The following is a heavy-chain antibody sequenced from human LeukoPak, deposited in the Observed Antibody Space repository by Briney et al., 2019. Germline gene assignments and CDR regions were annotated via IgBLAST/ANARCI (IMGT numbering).Heavy chain of an antibody. D-gene: IGHD6-19*01. CDR3: VKETNSGWYDY. J-gene: IGHJ4*02. Sequence: QSGGSLRLSCAASGFAFSTHVMDWVRQAPGRGLVWVSGINGRGDSRHYADSVRGRFTISRDNSNNTLQLQMNSLRVEDTAVYYCVKETNSGWYDYWGQGRMVSVSS. CDR2: INGRGDSR. V-gene: IGHV3-23*01. CDR1: GFAFSTHV.